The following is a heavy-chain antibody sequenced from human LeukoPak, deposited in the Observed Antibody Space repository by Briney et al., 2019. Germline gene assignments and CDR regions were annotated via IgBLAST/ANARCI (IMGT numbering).Heavy chain of an antibody. CDR3: ARGRITIFGVVIIDAFDI. CDR1: GYTFTSYD. Sequence: ASVKVSCKASGYTFTSYDINWVRQATGQGLEWMGWMNPNSGNTGYAQKFQGRVTMTRNTSISTAYMELSSLRSEDTAVYYCARGRITIFGVVIIDAFDIWGQGQWSPSLQ. D-gene: IGHD3-3*01. J-gene: IGHJ3*02. V-gene: IGHV1-8*01. CDR2: MNPNSGNT.